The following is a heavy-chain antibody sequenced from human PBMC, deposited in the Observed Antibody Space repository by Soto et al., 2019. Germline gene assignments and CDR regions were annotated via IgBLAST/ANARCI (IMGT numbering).Heavy chain of an antibody. Sequence: QVQLVQSGAEVKKPGASVKVSCKASGYTFTSYDINWVRQATGQGREWMGWMNPNSGNTGYAQKFQGRVTMTRNTSISTAYXELSXXXSXXXAXXXXARERSYGMDVWGQGTTVTVSS. CDR3: ARERSYGMDV. V-gene: IGHV1-8*01. CDR1: GYTFTSYD. CDR2: MNPNSGNT. J-gene: IGHJ6*02.